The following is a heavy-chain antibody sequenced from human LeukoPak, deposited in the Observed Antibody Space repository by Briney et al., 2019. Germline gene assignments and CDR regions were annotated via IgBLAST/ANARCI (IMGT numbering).Heavy chain of an antibody. Sequence: SETLSLTCTVSGGSISSYYWTWIRQPPGKGLEWIGYIYYSGSTNYNPSLKSRVTISVDTSKNQFSLKLSSVTAADTAVYYCARDGDRASSWYGREYFQHWGQGTLVTVSS. CDR2: IYYSGST. J-gene: IGHJ1*01. CDR1: GGSISSYY. CDR3: ARDGDRASSWYGREYFQH. V-gene: IGHV4-59*01. D-gene: IGHD6-13*01.